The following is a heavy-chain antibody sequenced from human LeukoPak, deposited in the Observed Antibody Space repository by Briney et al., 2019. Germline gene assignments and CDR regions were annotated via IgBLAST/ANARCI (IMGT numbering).Heavy chain of an antibody. CDR3: ARVLVVPAAICWFDP. Sequence: SQTLSLTCTVSGGSISSGGYYWSWIRQPPGKGLEWIGYIDESGSTYYSPSLKSRVTISVDRSKNQFSLKLSSVTAADTAVYYCARVLVVPAAICWFDPWGQGTLVTVSS. CDR1: GGSISSGGYY. J-gene: IGHJ5*02. V-gene: IGHV4-30-2*01. CDR2: IDESGST. D-gene: IGHD2-2*02.